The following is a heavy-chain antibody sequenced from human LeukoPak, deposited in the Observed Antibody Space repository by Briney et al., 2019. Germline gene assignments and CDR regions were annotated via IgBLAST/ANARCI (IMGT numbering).Heavy chain of an antibody. J-gene: IGHJ5*02. D-gene: IGHD3-10*01. CDR2: IWYDGSNK. V-gene: IGHV3-33*01. CDR3: ARQLWFGGKNWFDP. CDR1: GFTFSSYG. Sequence: GGSLRLSSAASGFTFSSYGMHWVRQAPGKGLEWVAVIWYDGSNKYYADSVKGRFTISRDNSKNTLYLQMNSLRAEDTAVYYCARQLWFGGKNWFDPWGQGTLVTVSS.